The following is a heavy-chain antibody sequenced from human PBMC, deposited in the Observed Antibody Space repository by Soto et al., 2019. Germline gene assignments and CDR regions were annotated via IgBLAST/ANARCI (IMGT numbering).Heavy chain of an antibody. D-gene: IGHD5-18*01. CDR2: ISYDGSNK. V-gene: IGHV3-30-3*01. J-gene: IGHJ4*02. Sequence: GGSLRLSCAASGFTFSSYAMHWVRQAPGKGLEWVAVISYDGSNKYYADSVKGRFTISRDNSKNTLYLQMNSLRAEDTAVYYCARDVVVFGIQLWFSLAAAGTALDYWGQGTLVTVSS. CDR3: ARDVVVFGIQLWFSLAAAGTALDY. CDR1: GFTFSSYA.